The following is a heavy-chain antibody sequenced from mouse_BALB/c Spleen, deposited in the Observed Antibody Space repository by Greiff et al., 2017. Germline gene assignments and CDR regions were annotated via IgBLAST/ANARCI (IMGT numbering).Heavy chain of an antibody. J-gene: IGHJ3*01. Sequence: QVQLKQSGAELMKPGASVKISCKATGYTFSSYWIEWVKQRPGHGLEWIGEILPGSGSTNYNEKFKGKATFTADTSSNTAYMQLSSLTSEDSAVYYCARGITTAPFAYWGQGTLVTVSA. CDR3: ARGITTAPFAY. V-gene: IGHV1-9*01. CDR2: ILPGSGST. CDR1: GYTFSSYW. D-gene: IGHD1-2*01.